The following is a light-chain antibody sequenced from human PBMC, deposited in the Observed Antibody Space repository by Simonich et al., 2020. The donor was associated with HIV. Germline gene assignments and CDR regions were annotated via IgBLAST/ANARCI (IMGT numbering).Light chain of an antibody. CDR1: QSLLYSDGKTY. CDR2: EVS. Sequence: DIVMTQTPLSLSVTPGQPASISCKSSQSLLYSDGKTYLYWYLQKSGQSPQLLISEVSNRFSRVPDRFSGSGSGKDFTLKISRVEAEDVGIYYCMQSIKFPTFGQGTKVEIK. J-gene: IGKJ1*01. CDR3: MQSIKFPT. V-gene: IGKV2D-29*02.